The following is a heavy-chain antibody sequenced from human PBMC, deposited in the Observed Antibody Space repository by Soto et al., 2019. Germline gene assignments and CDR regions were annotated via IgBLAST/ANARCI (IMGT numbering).Heavy chain of an antibody. J-gene: IGHJ4*02. CDR3: ARSHIVPRLLMYPYDY. Sequence: SETLSLTCTVSGVSVSTYYWTWIRQPPGKGLEWVGYIYYGGSTSYNPSLKSRVTISLETSKNQFSLRLTSVTAADTAVYYCARSHIVPRLLMYPYDYWGQGTLVTVSS. CDR1: GVSVSTYY. D-gene: IGHD6-6*01. V-gene: IGHV4-59*08. CDR2: IYYGGST.